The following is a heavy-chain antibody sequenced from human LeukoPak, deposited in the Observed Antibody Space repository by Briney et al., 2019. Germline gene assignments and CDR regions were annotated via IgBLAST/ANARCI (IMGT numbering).Heavy chain of an antibody. CDR2: IYSGGST. CDR3: ARVFRKGSS. D-gene: IGHD6-6*01. Sequence: SGGSLRLSCAASGFTFRSYAMSWVRQAPGKGLEWVSVIYSGGSTYYADSVKGRFTISRDNSKNTLYLQMNSLRAEDTAVYYCARVFRKGSSWGQGTLVTVSS. J-gene: IGHJ4*02. CDR1: GFTFRSYA. V-gene: IGHV3-53*01.